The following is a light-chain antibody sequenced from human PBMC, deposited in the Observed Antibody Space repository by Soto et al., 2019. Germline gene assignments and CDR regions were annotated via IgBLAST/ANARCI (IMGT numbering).Light chain of an antibody. CDR3: SSYAGSNNLL. J-gene: IGLJ2*01. CDR1: SSDVGGYNY. CDR2: EVS. Sequence: QSALTQPPSASGSPGHSVTISCTGTSSDVGGYNYVSWYQQRPGKAPQLMIYEVSRRPSGVPDRFSGSKSGNTASLTVSGLQAEDEADYYCSSYAGSNNLLFGGGTKLTVL. V-gene: IGLV2-8*01.